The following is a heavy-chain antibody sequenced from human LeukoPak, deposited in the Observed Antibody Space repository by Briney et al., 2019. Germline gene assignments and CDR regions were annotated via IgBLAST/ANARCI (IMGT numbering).Heavy chain of an antibody. CDR3: ARHSAGIVVAGK. CDR2: IDPSDSYT. D-gene: IGHD6-19*01. V-gene: IGHV5-10-1*01. Sequence: GESLKISWKGSGYSFTSYWISWVRQMPGKGLEWMGRIDPSDSYTNYSPSFQGHVTISADKPISTVYLQWSSLKASDTAMYYCARHSAGIVVAGKWGQGTLVTVSS. J-gene: IGHJ4*02. CDR1: GYSFTSYW.